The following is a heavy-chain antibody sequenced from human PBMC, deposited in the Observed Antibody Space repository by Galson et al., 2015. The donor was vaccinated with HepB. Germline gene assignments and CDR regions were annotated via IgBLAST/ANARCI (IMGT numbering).Heavy chain of an antibody. J-gene: IGHJ1*01. Sequence: SLRHACAASGVTFTNHWMHWVRQAQRKELLWLARINTDGSTTDYAEPVKGRFTISRDNAKNTVSLQMNSLTDEDTAVYYCARMGHYDFSGYYGYVEHWGQGSLVTVSS. V-gene: IGHV3-74*01. D-gene: IGHD3-22*01. CDR3: ARMGHYDFSGYYGYVEH. CDR2: INTDGSTT. CDR1: GVTFTNHW.